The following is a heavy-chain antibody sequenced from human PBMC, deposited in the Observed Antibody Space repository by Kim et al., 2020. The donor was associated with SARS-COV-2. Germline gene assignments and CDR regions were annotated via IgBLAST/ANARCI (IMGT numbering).Heavy chain of an antibody. CDR2: IYYSGST. CDR1: GGSISSGGYY. V-gene: IGHV4-31*03. CDR3: ARAAITMIVVVNAFDI. D-gene: IGHD3-22*01. J-gene: IGHJ3*02. Sequence: SETLSLTCTVSGGSISSGGYYWSWIRQHPGKGLEWIGYIYYSGSTYYNPSLKSRVTISVDTSKNQFYLKLSSVTAADTAVYYCARAAITMIVVVNAFDIWGQGTMVTVSS.